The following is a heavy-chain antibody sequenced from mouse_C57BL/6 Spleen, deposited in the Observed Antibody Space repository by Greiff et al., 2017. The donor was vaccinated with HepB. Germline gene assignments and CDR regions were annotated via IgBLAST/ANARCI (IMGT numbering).Heavy chain of an antibody. CDR1: GYAFSSYW. D-gene: IGHD1-1*01. J-gene: IGHJ2*01. CDR3: AVYYYGSSPFDY. Sequence: QVHVKQSGAELVKPGASVKISCKASGYAFSSYWMNWVKQRPGKGLEWIGQIYPGDGDTNYNGKFKGKATLTADKSSSTAYMQLSSLTSEDSAVYFCAVYYYGSSPFDYWGQGTTLTVSS. V-gene: IGHV1-80*01. CDR2: IYPGDGDT.